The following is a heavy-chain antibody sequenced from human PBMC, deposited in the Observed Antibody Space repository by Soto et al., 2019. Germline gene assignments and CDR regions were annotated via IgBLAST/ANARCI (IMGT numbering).Heavy chain of an antibody. Sequence: SETLSLTCTVSGGSISSYYWSWIRQPPGKGLEWIGYMYCSGSTNYNPSLKSRVTISVDTAKNDVSLKLSSVTAADTAVYYCARGAGWFDPWGQGTLVTVSS. D-gene: IGHD3-10*01. V-gene: IGHV4-59*01. CDR3: ARGAGWFDP. CDR1: GGSISSYY. CDR2: MYCSGST. J-gene: IGHJ5*02.